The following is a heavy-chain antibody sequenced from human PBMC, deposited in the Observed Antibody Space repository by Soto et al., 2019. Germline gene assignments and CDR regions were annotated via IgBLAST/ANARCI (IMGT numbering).Heavy chain of an antibody. D-gene: IGHD2-8*02. CDR2: INSYGSST. V-gene: IGHV3-74*01. CDR1: GFTFSSYW. Sequence: EVQLGESGEGLLQPGGSLRLSCAASGFTFSSYWILWGRQGPGKGLVWFSRINSYGSSTSYAECVKARFTISRDNAKNTLYLRMSSLRAEDQCVYYCVRTGLLVASGNRYDYWGQGTLVTVSS. CDR3: VRTGLLVASGNRYDY. J-gene: IGHJ4*02.